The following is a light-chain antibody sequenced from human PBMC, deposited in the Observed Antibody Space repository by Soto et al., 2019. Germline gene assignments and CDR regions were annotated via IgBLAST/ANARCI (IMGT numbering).Light chain of an antibody. Sequence: QAVVTQSPSASGTPGQRVTISCSGSRSNIGTYTVNWYQQLPGTAPTLLIYRNHQRPSGVPDRFSGSKSGTSASLAISGPQSEDEADYYCAAWDDSLRAVDFGGGTKLTVL. CDR3: AAWDDSLRAVD. J-gene: IGLJ2*01. V-gene: IGLV1-44*01. CDR1: RSNIGTYT. CDR2: RNH.